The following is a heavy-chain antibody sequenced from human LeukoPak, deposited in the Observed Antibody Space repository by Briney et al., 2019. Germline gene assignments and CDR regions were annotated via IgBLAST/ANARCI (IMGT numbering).Heavy chain of an antibody. V-gene: IGHV3-21*01. D-gene: IGHD3-9*01. J-gene: IGHJ4*02. CDR1: GFTFSSYS. CDR2: ISSSSSYI. CDR3: ARVHYDILTGYSRDFDY. Sequence: GGSLRLSCAASGFTFSSYSMNWVRQAPGKGLEWVSSISSSSSYIYYADSVKGRFTISRDNAKNSPYLQMNSLRAEDTAVYYCARVHYDILTGYSRDFDYWGQGTLVTVSS.